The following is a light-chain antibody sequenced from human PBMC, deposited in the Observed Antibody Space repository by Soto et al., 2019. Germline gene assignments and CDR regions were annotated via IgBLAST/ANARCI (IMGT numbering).Light chain of an antibody. Sequence: QSVLTQPPSVSGAPGQRVTISCTGTSSNIGADYDVPWYQQLPGKAPKLIIYGISNRPSGVPDRFSGSKSGTSASLAITGLQAEDEADYYCQYYDSSLSGVVFGGGTKVTVL. CDR2: GIS. J-gene: IGLJ2*01. CDR3: QYYDSSLSGVV. V-gene: IGLV1-40*01. CDR1: SSNIGADYD.